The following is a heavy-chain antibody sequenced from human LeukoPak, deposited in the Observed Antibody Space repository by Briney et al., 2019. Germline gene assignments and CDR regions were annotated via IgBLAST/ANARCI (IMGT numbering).Heavy chain of an antibody. CDR1: GFTFSSYS. CDR2: ISSSSSYI. J-gene: IGHJ6*02. D-gene: IGHD2-2*01. V-gene: IGHV3-21*01. Sequence: GGSLRLSCAASGFTFSSYSMNWVRQAPGKGLEWFSSISSSSSYIYYADSVKGRFTISRDNAKNSLYLQMNSLRAEDTAVYYCAREACSSTSCHPRDYYYYGMDVWGQGTTVTVSS. CDR3: AREACSSTSCHPRDYYYYGMDV.